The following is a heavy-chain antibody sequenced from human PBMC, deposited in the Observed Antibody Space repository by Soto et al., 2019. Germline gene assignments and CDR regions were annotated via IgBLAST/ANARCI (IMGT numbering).Heavy chain of an antibody. J-gene: IGHJ6*02. CDR3: ARGPGYSYGYSVYYYYYGMDV. V-gene: IGHV4-34*01. D-gene: IGHD5-18*01. CDR2: INHSGST. Sequence: SETRSLTCVVYGGSLSGIYWTWVRQPPGKGLEWIGEINHSGSTNYSPSLESRVTISLDTSNNQFSLKLSSVTAADTAVYYCARGPGYSYGYSVYYYYYGMDVWGQGTTVTVSS. CDR1: GGSLSGIY.